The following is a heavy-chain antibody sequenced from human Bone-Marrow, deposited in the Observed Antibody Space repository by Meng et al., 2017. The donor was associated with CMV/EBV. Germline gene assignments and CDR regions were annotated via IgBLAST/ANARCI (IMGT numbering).Heavy chain of an antibody. Sequence: SGYTFINYEINWVRKATGQGLEWMGWMNPNSGDTGLAQKFQGRVTLTKDTSVSTAYMELSGLRSEDTAIYYCARPHITGTDYWYFDLWGRGSLVTVSS. V-gene: IGHV1-8*01. CDR3: ARPHITGTDYWYFDL. CDR1: GYTFINYE. CDR2: MNPNSGDT. D-gene: IGHD1-20*01. J-gene: IGHJ2*01.